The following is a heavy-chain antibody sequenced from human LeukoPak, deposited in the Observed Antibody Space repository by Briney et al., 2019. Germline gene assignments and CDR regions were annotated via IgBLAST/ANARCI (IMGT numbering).Heavy chain of an antibody. J-gene: IGHJ4*02. D-gene: IGHD3-16*01. CDR1: GFDFTAYG. CDR2: IYPGGSNG. V-gene: IGHV5-51*01. CDR3: AKHFRRALFCF. Sequence: GESLKISCKCSGFDFTAYGIAWVRQMPGKGLEWMGNIYPGGSNGRYSPSFQGQVTMSADKSITTVYLQWSSLKASDTAMYYCAKHFRRALFCFWGQGSLVSGSS.